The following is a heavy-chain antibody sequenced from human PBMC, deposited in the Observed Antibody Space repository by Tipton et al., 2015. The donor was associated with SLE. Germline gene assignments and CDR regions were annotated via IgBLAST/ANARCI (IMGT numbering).Heavy chain of an antibody. V-gene: IGHV4-61*01. Sequence: TLSLTCTVSGGSISSGNYSWSWIRQPPGKGLEWIGYISYTGSTNYNPSLRSRVTISKDTSKNQFSLKLSSVTAADTAVYYCTRPTYCSSTTCSGPFDIWGLGTLVTVSS. CDR1: GGSISSGNYS. CDR3: TRPTYCSSTTCSGPFDI. CDR2: ISYTGST. J-gene: IGHJ3*02. D-gene: IGHD2-2*01.